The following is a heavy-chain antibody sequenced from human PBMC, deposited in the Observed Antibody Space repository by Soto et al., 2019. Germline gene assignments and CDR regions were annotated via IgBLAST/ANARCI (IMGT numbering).Heavy chain of an antibody. D-gene: IGHD6-19*01. CDR1: GYTFTSYG. Sequence: WASVKVSCKASGYTFTSYGINWVRQATGQGLEWMGWMNPNSGNTGYAQKFQGRVTMTRNTSISTAYMELSSLRSEDTAVYYCARGYSSGWYKMKYYYYYGMDVWGQGTTVTVSS. CDR2: MNPNSGNT. CDR3: ARGYSSGWYKMKYYYYYGMDV. J-gene: IGHJ6*02. V-gene: IGHV1-8*01.